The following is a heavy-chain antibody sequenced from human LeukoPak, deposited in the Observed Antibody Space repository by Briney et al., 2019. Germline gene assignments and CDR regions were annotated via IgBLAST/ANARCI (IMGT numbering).Heavy chain of an antibody. V-gene: IGHV3-64*04. D-gene: IGHD3-22*01. J-gene: IGHJ4*02. Sequence: GALRLSCSASGFTFNRYAMHWVRQAPGKGLEYVSAISSSGGIINYADSVKGRFTISRDNAKNSLYLQMNSLRAEDTAVYYCASPNYYDNSGYYYYFDYWGQGTLVTVSS. CDR2: ISSSGGII. CDR1: GFTFNRYA. CDR3: ASPNYYDNSGYYYYFDY.